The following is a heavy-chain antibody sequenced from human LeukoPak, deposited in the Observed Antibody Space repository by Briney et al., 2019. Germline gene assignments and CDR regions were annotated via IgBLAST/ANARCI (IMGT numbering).Heavy chain of an antibody. CDR2: IYYSGST. Sequence: PSETLSLPCTVSGGSINSYYWSWIRQPPGKGLEWIGYIYYSGSTNYNPSLKSRVTISLDTSNNQFSLKLSSVTAADTAVYYCARDTSGYRRGSFDYWGQGTLVTVSS. D-gene: IGHD3-22*01. V-gene: IGHV4-59*01. CDR1: GGSINSYY. CDR3: ARDTSGYRRGSFDY. J-gene: IGHJ4*02.